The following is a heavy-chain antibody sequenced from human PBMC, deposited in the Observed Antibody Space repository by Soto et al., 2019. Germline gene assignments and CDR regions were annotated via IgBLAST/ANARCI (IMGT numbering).Heavy chain of an antibody. V-gene: IGHV2-5*02. CDR2: IYWDDDK. J-gene: IGHJ3*02. D-gene: IGHD3-22*01. CDR1: GFSLSTSGVG. CDR3: AHSGGAFYYDTPTDAFYI. Sequence: QITLKESGPTLVKPTQTLTLTCTFSGFSLSTSGVGVGWVRHPPGKALEWLALIYWDDDKRYSQYLMSSLTITMDTSKQQVFLTMTNRDPVATATYYCAHSGGAFYYDTPTDAFYIWGQGTMVTVSS.